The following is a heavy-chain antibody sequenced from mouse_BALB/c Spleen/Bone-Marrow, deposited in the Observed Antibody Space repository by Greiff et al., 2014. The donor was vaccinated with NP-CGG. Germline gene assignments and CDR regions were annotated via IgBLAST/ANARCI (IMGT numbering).Heavy chain of an antibody. CDR2: IWAGGST. Sequence: VQLVESXPGLVAPSQSLSITCTVSGFSLTNYGVHWVRQPPGKGLEWLGVIWAGGSTNHNSALMSRLSISKDNSKSQVFLQMNSLQTDDTAMYYCAREGGTGFASWGQGTLVTVSA. CDR1: GFSLTNYG. D-gene: IGHD4-1*01. J-gene: IGHJ3*01. CDR3: AREGGTGFAS. V-gene: IGHV2-9*02.